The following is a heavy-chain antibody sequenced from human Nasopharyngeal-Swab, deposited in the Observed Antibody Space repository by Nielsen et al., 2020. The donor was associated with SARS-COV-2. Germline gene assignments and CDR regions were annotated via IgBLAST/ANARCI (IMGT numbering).Heavy chain of an antibody. D-gene: IGHD3-22*01. J-gene: IGHJ4*02. CDR2: ISYDRSNK. CDR3: ASTPLDSSGYYYAFHY. Sequence: GGSLRLSCAASGFTFSRYTMHWVRQAPGKGLEWVAVISYDRSNKYYADSVKGRFTISRDISKNTLYLQMNSLRAEDTAVFYCASTPLDSSGYYYAFHYWGRGTLVTVSS. V-gene: IGHV3-30-3*01. CDR1: GFTFSRYT.